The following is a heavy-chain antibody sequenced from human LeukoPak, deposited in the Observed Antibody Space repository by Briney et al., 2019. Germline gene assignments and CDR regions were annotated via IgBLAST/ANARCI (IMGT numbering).Heavy chain of an antibody. Sequence: ASVKVSCKASGYTFTGYYMHWVRQAPGQGLEWMGWINPNSGGTNYAQKFQGRVTMTRDTSISTAYMELSSLRSEDTAVYYCARGRDSSGYYYVDAFDIWGQGTMVTVSS. J-gene: IGHJ3*02. V-gene: IGHV1-2*02. CDR1: GYTFTGYY. CDR2: INPNSGGT. D-gene: IGHD3-22*01. CDR3: ARGRDSSGYYYVDAFDI.